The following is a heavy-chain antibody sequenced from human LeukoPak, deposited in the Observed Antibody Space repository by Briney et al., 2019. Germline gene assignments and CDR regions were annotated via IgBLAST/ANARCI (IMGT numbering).Heavy chain of an antibody. CDR3: ARGPPTSRSGAHFDY. CDR2: ISYSGNNY. J-gene: IGHJ4*02. CDR1: GFTFSHYA. Sequence: GGSLRLSCAASGFTFSHYAMHWVRQAPGEGLQWVAFISYSGNNYYYADSVKGRFIISRDDSKNTLYVEMNSLGLDDTAIYYCARGPPTSRSGAHFDYWGQGSLVTVSP. V-gene: IGHV3-30*03. D-gene: IGHD5-12*01.